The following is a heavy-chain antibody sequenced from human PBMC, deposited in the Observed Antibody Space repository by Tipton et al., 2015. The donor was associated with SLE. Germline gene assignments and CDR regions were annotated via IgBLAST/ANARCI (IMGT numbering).Heavy chain of an antibody. CDR3: ARDYSIYWYFDL. CDR1: GGSISSSSYY. CDR2: INHRGST. Sequence: VKPSETLSLTCTVSGGSISSSSYYWAWIRQPPGKGVEWIGEINHRGSTNYNPSLKSRVTISVDTSKNQFSLKLRSVTAADTAVYYCARDYSIYWYFDLWGRGTLVTVSS. D-gene: IGHD4-11*01. V-gene: IGHV4-39*07. J-gene: IGHJ2*01.